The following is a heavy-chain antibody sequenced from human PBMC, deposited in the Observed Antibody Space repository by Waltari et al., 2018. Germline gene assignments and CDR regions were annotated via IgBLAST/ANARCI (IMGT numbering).Heavy chain of an antibody. V-gene: IGHV4-39*01. J-gene: IGHJ5*02. Sequence: HLQLQESGPGLVEPSETLSLTCTVSGGSISNFNYYWGWIRQPPGKGLEWIACIYYRGTTYYNPSLKSRVTISVDTSKNQFSLRLSSVTAADTAVYYCARLNLGATAANNWFDPWGQGTLVTVSS. CDR1: GGSISNFNYY. D-gene: IGHD6-13*01. CDR2: IYYRGTT. CDR3: ARLNLGATAANNWFDP.